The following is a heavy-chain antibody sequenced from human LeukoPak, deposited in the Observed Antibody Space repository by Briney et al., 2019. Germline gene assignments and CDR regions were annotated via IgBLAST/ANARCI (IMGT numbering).Heavy chain of an antibody. Sequence: ASVTVSCKASGYTFTGYYMHWVRQAPGQGLEWMGRINPNSGGTNYAQKFQGRVTMTRDTSISTAYMELRSLRSDDTAVYYCASAQYCSSTSCYTGQDYYYYGMDVWGQGTTVTVSS. J-gene: IGHJ6*02. CDR1: GYTFTGYY. CDR3: ASAQYCSSTSCYTGQDYYYYGMDV. D-gene: IGHD2-2*02. CDR2: INPNSGGT. V-gene: IGHV1-2*06.